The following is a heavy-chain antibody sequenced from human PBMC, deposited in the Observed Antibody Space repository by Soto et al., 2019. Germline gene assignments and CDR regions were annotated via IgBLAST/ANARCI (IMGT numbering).Heavy chain of an antibody. Sequence: GGSLRLSCAASGFTFSNAWMSWVRQAPGKGLEWVGRIKSKTDGGTTDYAAPVKGRFTISRDDSKSIAYLQMNSLKTEDTAVYYCTTVLRYFDWLLYFDYWGQGTLVTVSS. J-gene: IGHJ4*02. CDR2: IKSKTDGGTT. V-gene: IGHV3-15*01. D-gene: IGHD3-9*01. CDR1: GFTFSNAW. CDR3: TTVLRYFDWLLYFDY.